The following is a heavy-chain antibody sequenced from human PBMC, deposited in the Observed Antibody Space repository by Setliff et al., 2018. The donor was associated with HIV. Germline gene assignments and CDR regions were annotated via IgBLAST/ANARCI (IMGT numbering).Heavy chain of an antibody. CDR1: GLPFYNYW. V-gene: IGHV3-20*04. D-gene: IGHD1-26*01. CDR3: ARWGSGSYERVFDY. CDR2: IGWNGVSI. Sequence: SGGSLRLSCVASGLPFYNYWMTWLRRAPGKGLEWVSSIGWNGVSIAYADSVKGRFTISRDNANNLVYLQMNSLRVEDTAVYFCARWGSGSYERVFDYWGQGMLVTVSS. J-gene: IGHJ4*02.